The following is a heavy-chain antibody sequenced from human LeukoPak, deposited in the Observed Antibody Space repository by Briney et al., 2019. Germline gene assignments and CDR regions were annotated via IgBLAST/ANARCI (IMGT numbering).Heavy chain of an antibody. Sequence: GASVKVSCKTSGYTLTSSGIIWVRQAPGQGLEWMGWISAYNGNRNYAQKLQGRVTMTTDTSTSTAYMELRSLRSDDTAVYYCARGGPGWDSSSWYNYWGQGTLVTVSS. CDR3: ARGGPGWDSSSWYNY. V-gene: IGHV1-18*01. D-gene: IGHD6-13*01. J-gene: IGHJ4*02. CDR1: GYTLTSSG. CDR2: ISAYNGNR.